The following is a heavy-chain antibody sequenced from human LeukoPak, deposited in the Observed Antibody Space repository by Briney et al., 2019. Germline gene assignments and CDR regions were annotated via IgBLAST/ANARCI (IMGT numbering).Heavy chain of an antibody. CDR1: GFTFSSYW. Sequence: GGSLRLSCVASGFTFSSYWMSWFRQAPGKGLEWVANIKEDGSEKYYADYVKGRFTISRDNAKNSLSLQMSSLRDEDTDVFYCARSRTAYYNVYADFWGQGTLVTVSS. CDR3: ARSRTAYYNVYADF. J-gene: IGHJ4*02. V-gene: IGHV3-7*01. CDR2: IKEDGSEK. D-gene: IGHD1-26*01.